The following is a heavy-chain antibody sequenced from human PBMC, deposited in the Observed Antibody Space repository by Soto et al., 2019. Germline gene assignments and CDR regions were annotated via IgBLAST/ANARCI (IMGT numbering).Heavy chain of an antibody. CDR3: ARGRKYYDFWSGYSHPRYYFNY. CDR1: GGSFSGYC. CDR2: INHSGRT. J-gene: IGHJ4*02. D-gene: IGHD3-3*01. V-gene: IGHV4-34*01. Sequence: KASETLSLTCAVYGGSFSGYCWSWIRQPPGKGLEWIGEINHSGRTNYNPSLKSRVTISVDTSKSQFSLKLSSVTAADTAVYYCARGRKYYDFWSGYSHPRYYFNYWGQGTLVTVSS.